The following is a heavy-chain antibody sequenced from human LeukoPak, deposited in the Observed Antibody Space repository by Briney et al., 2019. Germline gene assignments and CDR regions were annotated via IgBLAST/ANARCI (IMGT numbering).Heavy chain of an antibody. CDR2: IYYSGST. CDR1: GGSVSSGSYY. J-gene: IGHJ5*02. CDR3: ARGGSTSYREFLYNWFDP. V-gene: IGHV4-61*01. D-gene: IGHD3-10*01. Sequence: SETLSLTCTVSGGSVSSGSYYWSWIRQPPGKGLEWIGYIYYSGSTNYSPSLKSRVTISVDTSKNRFSLKLSSVTAADTAVYYCARGGSTSYREFLYNWFDPWGQGTLVTVSS.